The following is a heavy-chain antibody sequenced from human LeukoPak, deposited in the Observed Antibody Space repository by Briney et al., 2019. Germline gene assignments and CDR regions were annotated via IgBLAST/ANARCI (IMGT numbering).Heavy chain of an antibody. CDR2: INPNNGGT. J-gene: IGHJ4*02. CDR1: GYTFTGYY. Sequence: ASVKVSCKASGYTFTGYYMHWVRQAPGQGLEWMGRINPNNGGTNCAQKFQGRVTMTGDTTISTAYMELNSLRSDDTAMYYCARESGSYHGNDYWGQGTLVTVSS. CDR3: ARESGSYHGNDY. D-gene: IGHD1-26*01. V-gene: IGHV1-2*06.